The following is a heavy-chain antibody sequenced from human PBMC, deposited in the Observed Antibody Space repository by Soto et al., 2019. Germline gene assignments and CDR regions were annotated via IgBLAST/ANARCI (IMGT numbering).Heavy chain of an antibody. CDR2: ISGGGGTT. CDR3: AKDWEVRAIHYFDY. V-gene: IGHV3-23*01. J-gene: IGHJ4*02. CDR1: GFTFSSYA. D-gene: IGHD1-26*01. Sequence: GGSLRLSCAASGFTFSSYAMSWVRQAPGKGLEWVSAISGGGGTTYYADSVRGRFTISRDNSKNTLYLQMNSLRAEDTAVYYCAKDWEVRAIHYFDYWGQGTLVTVSS.